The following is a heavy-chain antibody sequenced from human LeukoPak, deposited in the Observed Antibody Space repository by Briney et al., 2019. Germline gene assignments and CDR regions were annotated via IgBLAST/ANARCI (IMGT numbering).Heavy chain of an antibody. D-gene: IGHD3-16*02. CDR2: IKNKTNGGTT. J-gene: IGHJ4*02. CDR1: GFTFSSAW. CDR3: TTVNYDYVWGSYRRDY. Sequence: GGSLRLSCAASGFTFSSAWMTWVRQAPGKGLEWVGHIKNKTNGGTTDYAAPVKGRFIISRDDSKNTLYLQMNSLRTEDTAVYYCTTVNYDYVWGSYRRDYWGQGTLVTVSS. V-gene: IGHV3-15*01.